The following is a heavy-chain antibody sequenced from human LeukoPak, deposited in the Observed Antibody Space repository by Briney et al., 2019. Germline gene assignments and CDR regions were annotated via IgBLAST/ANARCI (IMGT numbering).Heavy chain of an antibody. CDR1: GGSVSSYY. CDR2: LSHSGSS. D-gene: IGHD6-19*01. J-gene: IGHJ4*02. V-gene: IGHV4-59*02. CDR3: ATDLYGSDIAVAGTPFDH. Sequence: SETLSLTCTVSGGSVSSYYWSWIRRPPGRGLEWIAYLSHSGSSDSNPSLTSRVTTLVDTSKNQFSLKLTSVTAADTAVYYCATDLYGSDIAVAGTPFDHWGQGTLVTVSS.